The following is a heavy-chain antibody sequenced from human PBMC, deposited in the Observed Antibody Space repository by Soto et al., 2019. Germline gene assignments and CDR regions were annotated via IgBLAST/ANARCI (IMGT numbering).Heavy chain of an antibody. J-gene: IGHJ5*02. CDR2: IYSTGNT. D-gene: IGHD3-9*01. CDR3: ARPRAPFNTGYYGGFDP. Sequence: SETLSLTCTVSGGSMSNYYLSWIRQPAGKGLEWIGHIYSTGNTNYSPSLRSRVSMSLDTSKNQFSLKLSSVTAADTAVYYCARPRAPFNTGYYGGFDPWGQGTLVTVYS. CDR1: GGSMSNYY. V-gene: IGHV4-4*07.